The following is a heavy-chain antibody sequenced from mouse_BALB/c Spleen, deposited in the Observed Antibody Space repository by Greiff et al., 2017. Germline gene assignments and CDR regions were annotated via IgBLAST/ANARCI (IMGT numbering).Heavy chain of an antibody. CDR1: GFTFSSYA. J-gene: IGHJ2*01. Sequence: EVQGVESGGGLVKPGGSLKLSCAASGFTFSSYAMSWVRQTPEKRLEWVATISSGGSYTYYPDSVKGRFTISRDNAKNTLYLQMSSLRSEDTAMYYCANTLTTVFDYWGQGTTLTVSS. D-gene: IGHD1-1*01. V-gene: IGHV5-9-3*01. CDR2: ISSGGSYT. CDR3: ANTLTTVFDY.